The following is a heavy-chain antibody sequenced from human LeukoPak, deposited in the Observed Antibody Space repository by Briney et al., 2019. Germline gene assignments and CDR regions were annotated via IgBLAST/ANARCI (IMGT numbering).Heavy chain of an antibody. CDR2: IQQEGSEK. D-gene: IGHD2-15*01. J-gene: IGHJ5*02. V-gene: IGHV3-7*01. CDR1: GFTFTTYW. CDR3: ARRWVAGANFVP. Sequence: GRCLRLSCAASGFTFTTYWMGWVSQAPGKGLGWVAYIQQEGSEKYYVDSVKGRFTIHRDNAKNSLYLQRASLRVGDTGGYYGARRWVAGANFVPWGQRTLVTVSS.